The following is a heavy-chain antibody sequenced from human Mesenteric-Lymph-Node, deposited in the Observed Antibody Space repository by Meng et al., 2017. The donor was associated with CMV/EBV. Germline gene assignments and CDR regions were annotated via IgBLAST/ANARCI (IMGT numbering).Heavy chain of an antibody. CDR3: AKDRAVVGPVVGYFDS. V-gene: IGHV3-23*01. Sequence: GESLKISCAASGFSFDNYAMNWVRQAPRKGLEWVSVISGNGETTFYAESVKGRFIISRDNSKNTLYLQMDSLGAEDTAVYYCAKDRAVVGPVVGYFDSWGQGSLVTVSS. CDR2: ISGNGETT. CDR1: GFSFDNYA. J-gene: IGHJ4*02. D-gene: IGHD6-13*01.